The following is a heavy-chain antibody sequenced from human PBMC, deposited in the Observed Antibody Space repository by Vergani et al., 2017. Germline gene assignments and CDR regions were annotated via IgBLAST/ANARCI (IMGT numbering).Heavy chain of an antibody. D-gene: IGHD3-22*01. Sequence: QVQLVQSGAEVKKPGASVKVSCKASGYTFTNYGINWVRQAPGQGLEWMGWISAYNGNTNYAQKLQGRVTMTTDTSTSTAYMELRSLRPEDTALYYCAIVTDYYDSSGYYLDYWGQGTLVTVSS. CDR3: AIVTDYYDSSGYYLDY. CDR2: ISAYNGNT. CDR1: GYTFTNYG. J-gene: IGHJ4*02. V-gene: IGHV1-18*01.